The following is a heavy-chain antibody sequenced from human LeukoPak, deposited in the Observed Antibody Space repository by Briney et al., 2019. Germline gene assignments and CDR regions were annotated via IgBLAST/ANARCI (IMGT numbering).Heavy chain of an antibody. Sequence: KPSGTLSLTCSXXGGSFSSDXXXWXXXRXXPEKGLQWIGTISYSGNTYYXXXLKSRVTISVDTXKNQFSLKLISVTAADTAVYYCAXRSGSHGVHYGLDVWGQGTTVTVSS. J-gene: IGHJ6*02. CDR3: AXRSGSHGVHYGLDV. CDR1: GGSFSSDXXX. D-gene: IGHD1-26*01. CDR2: ISYSGNT. V-gene: IGHV4-39*01.